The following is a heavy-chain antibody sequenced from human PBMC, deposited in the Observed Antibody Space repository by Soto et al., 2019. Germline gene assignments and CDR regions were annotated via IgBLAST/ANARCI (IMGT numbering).Heavy chain of an antibody. V-gene: IGHV1-2*04. CDR1: GYTFTGYY. J-gene: IGHJ3*02. D-gene: IGHD3-22*01. CDR2: INPNSGGT. CDR3: ARGTHWLLTPGAFDI. Sequence: ASVKVSCKASGYTFTGYYMHWVRQAPGQGLEWMGWINPNSGGTNYAQKFQGWVTMTRDTSISTAYMELSRLRSDDTAVYYCARGTHWLLTPGAFDIWGQGTMVTVSS.